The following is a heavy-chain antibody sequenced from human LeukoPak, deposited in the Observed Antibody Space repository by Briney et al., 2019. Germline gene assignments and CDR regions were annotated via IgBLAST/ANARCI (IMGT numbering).Heavy chain of an antibody. D-gene: IGHD3-10*01. Sequence: PGVSLRLSCAASGFTFSSYAMSWVRQAPGKGLEWVSAISGSGGSTYYADSVKGRFTISRDKSKNTLYLQMNSLRAEDTAVYYCAKWYRQYGSGSYWRGYYFDYWGQGTLVTVSS. CDR3: AKWYRQYGSGSYWRGYYFDY. CDR2: ISGSGGST. CDR1: GFTFSSYA. V-gene: IGHV3-23*01. J-gene: IGHJ4*02.